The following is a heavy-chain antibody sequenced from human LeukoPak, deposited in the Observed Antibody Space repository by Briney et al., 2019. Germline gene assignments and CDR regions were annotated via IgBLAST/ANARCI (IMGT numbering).Heavy chain of an antibody. D-gene: IGHD2-8*01. CDR2: IYPGDSDT. V-gene: IGHV5-51*01. CDR3: ARQTMVLSLAQFDY. Sequence: GESLKISCKVSGYNFTTYWIGWVRQMPGKGLECMGIIYPGDSDTRYSPSFQGQVTISADKSISTAYLQWSSLKASDTAMYYCARQTMVLSLAQFDYWGQGTLVTVSS. J-gene: IGHJ4*02. CDR1: GYNFTTYW.